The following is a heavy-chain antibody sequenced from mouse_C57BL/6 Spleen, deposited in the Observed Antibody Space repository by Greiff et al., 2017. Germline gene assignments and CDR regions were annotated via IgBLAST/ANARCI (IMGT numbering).Heavy chain of an antibody. Sequence: QVQLQQPGAELVMPGASVKLSCTASGYTFTSYWMHWVKLRPGPGLELIGEIDPSDSYTNYNQKFKGKTTWTIDKSSSTAYMELSSLTSEDSAVYYCARKMGSLLDYWGQGTTLTVSS. CDR2: IDPSDSYT. CDR3: ARKMGSLLDY. CDR1: GYTFTSYW. D-gene: IGHD2-10*01. J-gene: IGHJ2*01. V-gene: IGHV1-69*01.